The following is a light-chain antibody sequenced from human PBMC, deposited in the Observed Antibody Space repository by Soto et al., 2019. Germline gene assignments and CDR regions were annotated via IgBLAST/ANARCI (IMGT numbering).Light chain of an antibody. V-gene: IGKV1-5*01. CDR1: QSISIW. Sequence: DIQMSQSPSTLSASVGDRVTLTCRASQSISIWMAWYQQKPGKAPNLLISDASSLESGVPSRFSGSGSGTEFTLTISSLQPDDFATYYCQQYNSYPWTFGQGTKVDIK. J-gene: IGKJ1*01. CDR2: DAS. CDR3: QQYNSYPWT.